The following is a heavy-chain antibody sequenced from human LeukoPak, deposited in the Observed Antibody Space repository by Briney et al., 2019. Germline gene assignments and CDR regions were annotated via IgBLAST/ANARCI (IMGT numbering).Heavy chain of an antibody. CDR2: IWYDGSNK. CDR3: AKDTSGSYYSSFDY. D-gene: IGHD1-26*01. Sequence: GGSLRLSCAASGLTFSSYGMHWVRRAPGKGLEWVAVIWYDGSNKYYADSVKGRLTISRDNSKNTLYLQMNSLRAEDTAVYYCAKDTSGSYYSSFDYWGQGTLVTVSS. V-gene: IGHV3-33*06. CDR1: GLTFSSYG. J-gene: IGHJ4*02.